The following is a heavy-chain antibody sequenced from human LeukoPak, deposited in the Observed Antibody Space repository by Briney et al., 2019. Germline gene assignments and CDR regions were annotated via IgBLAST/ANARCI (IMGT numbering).Heavy chain of an antibody. V-gene: IGHV3-21*01. Sequence: GGSLRLSCAASGFTFSSYSMNWVRQAPGKGLEWVSSISSSSSYIYYADSLKGRFTISRDNAKNSLYLQMNSLRAEDTAVYYCARDDESSSWYLPFPDYWGQGTLVTVSS. D-gene: IGHD6-13*01. CDR3: ARDDESSSWYLPFPDY. CDR2: ISSSSSYI. J-gene: IGHJ4*02. CDR1: GFTFSSYS.